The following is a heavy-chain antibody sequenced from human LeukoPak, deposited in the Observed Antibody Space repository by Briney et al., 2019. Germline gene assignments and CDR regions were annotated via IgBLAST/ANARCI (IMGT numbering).Heavy chain of an antibody. CDR3: ARESGDPAGFDY. CDR1: GFTFSSYG. J-gene: IGHJ4*02. CDR2: IWYDGSNK. Sequence: GGSLRLSCAASGFTFSSYGMHWVRQAPGKGLEWVAVIWYDGSNKYYADSVKGRFTISRDNSKNTLYLLMNSLRAEDTAVYYCARESGDPAGFDYWGQGTLVTVSS. D-gene: IGHD3-10*01. V-gene: IGHV3-33*01.